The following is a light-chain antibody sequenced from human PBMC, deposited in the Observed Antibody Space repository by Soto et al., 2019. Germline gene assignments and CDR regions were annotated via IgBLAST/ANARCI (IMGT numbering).Light chain of an antibody. CDR1: SGHSSYV. CDR2: VEGSGSY. Sequence: QSVLTQSSSASASLGSSVKLTCTLTSGHSSYVIAWHQQQPGKAPRYLMKVEGSGSYNKGSGVPDRFSGSSSGADRYLTISNLQSEDEADYYCETWDSHTWVFGGGTKLTVL. J-gene: IGLJ3*02. V-gene: IGLV4-60*03. CDR3: ETWDSHTWV.